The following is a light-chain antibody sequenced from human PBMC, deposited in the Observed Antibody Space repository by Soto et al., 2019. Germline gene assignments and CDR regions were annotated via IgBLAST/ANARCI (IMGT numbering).Light chain of an antibody. V-gene: IGLV2-23*02. CDR3: CSYSGSSSYVL. CDR2: EVS. J-gene: IGLJ2*01. CDR1: SSDVGSYNL. Sequence: QSALTQPASVSGSPGQSITISCTGTSSDVGSYNLVSWYQQHPGKAPKLMIYEVSKRPSGVSNRFSGSKSGNTASLTISGFQDEDDADYYCCSYSGSSSYVLFGGGTKLTVL.